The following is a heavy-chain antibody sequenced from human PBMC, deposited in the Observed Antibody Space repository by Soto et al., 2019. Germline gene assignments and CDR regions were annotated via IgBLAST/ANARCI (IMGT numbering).Heavy chain of an antibody. CDR3: ARGITLPTPLDY. CDR1: GYTFTSYA. D-gene: IGHD1-20*01. J-gene: IGHJ4*02. Sequence: ASVKVSCKASGYTFTSYAMHWVRQAPGQRLKWMGWINAGNGNTKYSQKFQGRVTITRDTSASTAYMELSSLRSEDTAVYYCARGITLPTPLDYWGQGTLVTGFS. CDR2: INAGNGNT. V-gene: IGHV1-3*01.